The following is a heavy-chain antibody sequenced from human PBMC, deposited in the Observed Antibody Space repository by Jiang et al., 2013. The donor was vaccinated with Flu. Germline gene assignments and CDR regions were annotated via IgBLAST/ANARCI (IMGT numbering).Heavy chain of an antibody. CDR1: GGSFRNV. J-gene: IGHJ4*02. Sequence: EVKKPGSSVRVSCKASGGSFRNVISWVRQAPGQGLEWMGGFXPFFGTANYAQKFQGRVTITADKSTTTAYMELSSLRSDDTAVYYCAREGVATSPLDYWGQGTLVTVSS. CDR2: FXPFFGTA. D-gene: IGHD4-23*01. V-gene: IGHV1-69*06. CDR3: AREGVATSPLDY.